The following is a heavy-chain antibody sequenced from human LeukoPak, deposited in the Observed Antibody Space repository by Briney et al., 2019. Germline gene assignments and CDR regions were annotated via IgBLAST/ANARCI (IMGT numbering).Heavy chain of an antibody. V-gene: IGHV3-9*03. CDR1: GFTFDDFA. CDR2: ISWNSGSI. CDR3: AKHIRPVIAVAGHIDY. Sequence: PGGSLRLSCTASGFTFDDFAMHWVRQAPGRGLEWVSGISWNSGSIGYADSVKGRFTISRDNAKNSLYLQMNSLRAEDMALYYCAKHIRPVIAVAGHIDYWGQGILVTVSS. J-gene: IGHJ4*02. D-gene: IGHD6-19*01.